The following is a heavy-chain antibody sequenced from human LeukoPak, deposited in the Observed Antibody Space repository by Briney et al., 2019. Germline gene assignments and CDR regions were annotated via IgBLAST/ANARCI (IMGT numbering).Heavy chain of an antibody. Sequence: ASVKVSCKTSGYTFTGYYMHWVRQAPGQGLEWMGWINPNSGGTNYAQKFQGRVTMTRDTSISTAYMELSSLRSEDTAVYYCARDPVHYYDSSGYYYVGNYWGQGTLVTVSS. D-gene: IGHD3-22*01. V-gene: IGHV1-2*02. CDR1: GYTFTGYY. CDR3: ARDPVHYYDSSGYYYVGNY. CDR2: INPNSGGT. J-gene: IGHJ4*02.